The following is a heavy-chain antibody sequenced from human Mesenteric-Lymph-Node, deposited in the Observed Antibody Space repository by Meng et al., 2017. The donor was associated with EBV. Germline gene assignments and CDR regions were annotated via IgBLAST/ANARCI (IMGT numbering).Heavy chain of an antibody. V-gene: IGHV4-39*06. Sequence: RLQVPDPGPGMVKPPEPLHLPGTVSGDSISRSSHYWGWIRQPPGKGLEWIGNMYYSGDTNYNPSLKSRVTISVDTSKNQFSLKLNSVTAADTAVYYCARDLSLEIGIRMVRGIIGHWGQGALVTVSS. CDR2: MYYSGDT. CDR3: ARDLSLEIGIRMVRGIIGH. CDR1: GDSISRSSHY. J-gene: IGHJ4*02. D-gene: IGHD3-10*01.